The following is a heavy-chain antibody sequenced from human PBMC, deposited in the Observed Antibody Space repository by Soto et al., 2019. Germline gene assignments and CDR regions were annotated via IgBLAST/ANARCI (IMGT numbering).Heavy chain of an antibody. Sequence: PSETLSLTCAVSGGSISSGGYSWSWIRQPPGKGLEWIGYIYHSGSTYYNPSLKSRVTISVDRSKNQFSLKLSSVIAADTAVYYCARGRLESWFDPWGQGXLVTVYS. CDR1: GGSISSGGYS. V-gene: IGHV4-30-2*01. J-gene: IGHJ5*02. CDR2: IYHSGST. CDR3: ARGRLESWFDP.